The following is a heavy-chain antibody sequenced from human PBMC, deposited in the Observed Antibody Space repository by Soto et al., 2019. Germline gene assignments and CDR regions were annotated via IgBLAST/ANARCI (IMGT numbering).Heavy chain of an antibody. V-gene: IGHV1-18*01. CDR1: GYTFTSYG. CDR3: ARDYCSSTSCYAHVFDI. Sequence: ASVKVSCKASGYTFTSYGISWVRQAPGQGLEWMGWISAYNGNTNYAQKLQGRVTMTTDTSTGTAYMELRGLRSDDTAVYYCARDYCSSTSCYAHVFDIWGQGTMVTVSS. J-gene: IGHJ3*02. CDR2: ISAYNGNT. D-gene: IGHD2-2*01.